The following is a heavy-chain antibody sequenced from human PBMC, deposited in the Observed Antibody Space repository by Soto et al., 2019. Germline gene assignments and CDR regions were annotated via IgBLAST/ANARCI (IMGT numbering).Heavy chain of an antibody. J-gene: IGHJ5*02. CDR1: GGSINSFY. CDR3: GRHNPIEDWFDP. V-gene: IGHV4-59*08. CDR2: IYYTGGT. Sequence: SETLSLTCPVSGGSINSFYWTWIRQPPGRGLEWVGHIYYTGGTSYNPSLKSRVTISVDTSKNQVSLKLRSVTAADTAVYYCGRHNPIEDWFDPWGQGTLVTVSS.